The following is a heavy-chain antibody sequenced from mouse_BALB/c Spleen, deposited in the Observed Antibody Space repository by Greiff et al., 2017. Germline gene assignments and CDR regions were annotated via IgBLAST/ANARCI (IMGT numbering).Heavy chain of an antibody. J-gene: IGHJ4*01. CDR3: TRSRYGNPDAMDY. CDR1: GYTFTSYW. CDR2: IDPSDSYT. Sequence: QVQLKQPGAELVKPGASVKMSCKASGYTFTSYWMHWVKQRPGQGLEWIGVIDPSDSYTSYNQKFKGKATLTVDTSSSTAYMQLSSLTSEDSAVYYCTRSRYGNPDAMDYWGQGTSVTVSS. V-gene: IGHV1S127*01. D-gene: IGHD2-10*02.